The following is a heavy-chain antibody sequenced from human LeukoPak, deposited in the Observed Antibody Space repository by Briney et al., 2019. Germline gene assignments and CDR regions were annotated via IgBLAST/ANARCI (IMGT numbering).Heavy chain of an antibody. CDR1: GYSFTRYW. Sequence: GESLKISCKGSGYSFTRYWIGWVRQMPGKGLEWMGIIHPGDSETTYSPSFQGLVTISADKSTSTAYLQWSSLKASATAIYYCARHNEQRLARGYYYYMDGWGKGTTVTVSS. J-gene: IGHJ6*03. CDR2: IHPGDSET. D-gene: IGHD1-1*01. V-gene: IGHV5-51*01. CDR3: ARHNEQRLARGYYYYMDG.